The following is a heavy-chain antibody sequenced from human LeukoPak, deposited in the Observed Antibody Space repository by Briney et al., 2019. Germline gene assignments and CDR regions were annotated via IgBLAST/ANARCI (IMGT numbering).Heavy chain of an antibody. CDR3: FGYSNTWRASDT. J-gene: IGHJ5*02. V-gene: IGHV3-15*01. Sequence: GGSLRLSCAASGFTFNNARMSWVRQAPGKGLEWVGRIKSNTEGGTTDYAAPVKGRFNISRDDSKNTLYLQMNSLKIEDTAVYYRFGYSNTWRASDTWGQGTLVTVSS. D-gene: IGHD4-11*01. CDR1: GFTFNNAR. CDR2: IKSNTEGGTT.